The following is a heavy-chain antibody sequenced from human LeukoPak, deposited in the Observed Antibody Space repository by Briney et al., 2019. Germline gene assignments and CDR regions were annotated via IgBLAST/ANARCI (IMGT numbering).Heavy chain of an antibody. CDR2: IKQDGSER. CDR3: ARAVW. Sequence: PGGSLRLSCAASGFTFSDHWMSWVRQAPGKGPEWVASIKQDGSERYYVDSVKGRFTISRDNAKNSLYLQMNGLRAEDTAVYYCARAVWWGQGTLVTVSS. V-gene: IGHV3-7*01. CDR1: GFTFSDHW. J-gene: IGHJ4*02.